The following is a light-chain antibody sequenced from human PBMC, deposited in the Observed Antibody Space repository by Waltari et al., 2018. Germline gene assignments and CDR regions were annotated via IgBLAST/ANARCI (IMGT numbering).Light chain of an antibody. Sequence: DIVVTQSPDSLAVAPGEKATISCKLSQSILYSANNKNYLAWFQKKPGQPPKLLIYWSSTRESGVPDRFSGSGSGTEFSLTISGLQAEDVAVYYCQQYYRNPYTFGQGTNLEI. CDR3: QQYYRNPYT. CDR1: QSILYSANNKNY. V-gene: IGKV4-1*01. J-gene: IGKJ2*01. CDR2: WSS.